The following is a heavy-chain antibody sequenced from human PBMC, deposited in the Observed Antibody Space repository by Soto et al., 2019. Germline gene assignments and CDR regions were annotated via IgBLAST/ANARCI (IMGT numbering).Heavy chain of an antibody. J-gene: IGHJ3*02. Sequence: ASVKVSCKASGGTFSSYAISWVRQAPGQGLEWMGWINPKSGGTNYAQKFQGWVTMTRDTSISTAYMELSRLRSDDTAVYYCARSYYDFWSGYRNAFDIWGQGTMVTVSS. CDR3: ARSYYDFWSGYRNAFDI. CDR1: GGTFSSYA. V-gene: IGHV1-2*04. D-gene: IGHD3-3*01. CDR2: INPKSGGT.